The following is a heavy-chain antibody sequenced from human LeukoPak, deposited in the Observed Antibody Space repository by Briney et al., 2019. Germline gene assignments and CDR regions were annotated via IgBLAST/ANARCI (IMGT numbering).Heavy chain of an antibody. J-gene: IGHJ4*01. D-gene: IGHD5-18*01. V-gene: IGHV4-59*08. CDR3: ARHSSGYRYDY. CDR2: IYDSGST. Sequence: SETLSLACTVSGGSISSYFWSWIRQPPGKGLEWIGYIYDSGSTNYDPSLKSRLTISVDTSKNQFSLKLRSVTAADTAVYYCARHSSGYRYDYSGHESLVTVSS. CDR1: GGSISSYF.